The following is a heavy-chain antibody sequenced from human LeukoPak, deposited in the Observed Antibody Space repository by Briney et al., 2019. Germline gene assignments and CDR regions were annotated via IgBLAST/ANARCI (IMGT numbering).Heavy chain of an antibody. J-gene: IGHJ4*02. Sequence: PSETLSLTCTVSGGSISSYYWSWIRQPAGKGLEWIGRIYTSGSTNYNPSLKSRVTMSVDTSKNQFSLKLSSVTAADTAVYYCARGHYDFWSGYYTPFDYWGQGTLVTVSS. CDR2: IYTSGST. CDR3: ARGHYDFWSGYYTPFDY. V-gene: IGHV4-4*07. CDR1: GGSISSYY. D-gene: IGHD3-3*01.